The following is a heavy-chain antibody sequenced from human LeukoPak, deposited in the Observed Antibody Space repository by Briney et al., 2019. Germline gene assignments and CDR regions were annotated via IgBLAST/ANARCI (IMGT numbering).Heavy chain of an antibody. D-gene: IGHD7-27*01. Sequence: NPSETLSLTCAVSGGSISSGAYWGWVRQPPGKGLEWIGTIYHSGSTYYNPSLKSRATISIDTSKNQFSLKLSSVTAADTAVYYCARENWVFDYWGQGTLVTVSS. CDR2: IYHSGST. CDR3: ARENWVFDY. CDR1: GGSISSGAY. V-gene: IGHV4-38-2*02. J-gene: IGHJ4*02.